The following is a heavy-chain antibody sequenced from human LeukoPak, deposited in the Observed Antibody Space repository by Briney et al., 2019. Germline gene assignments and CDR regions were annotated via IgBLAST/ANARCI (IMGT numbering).Heavy chain of an antibody. J-gene: IGHJ4*02. D-gene: IGHD5-18*01. Sequence: SETLSLTCAVYGGSFSGYYWSWIRQPPGKGLEWIGEINHSGSTNYNPSLKSRVTISVDTSKNQFSLKLSSVTAADTAVYYCARDPGYSYGLGGFDYWGQGTLVTVSS. V-gene: IGHV4-34*01. CDR2: INHSGST. CDR1: GGSFSGYY. CDR3: ARDPGYSYGLGGFDY.